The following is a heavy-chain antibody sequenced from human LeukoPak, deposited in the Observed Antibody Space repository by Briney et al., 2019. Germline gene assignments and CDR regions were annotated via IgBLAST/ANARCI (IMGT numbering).Heavy chain of an antibody. CDR1: GYTFTGYY. D-gene: IGHD6-19*01. Sequence: GASVKVSCKASGYTFTGYYMHWVRQAPGQGLEWMGRINPNSGGTNYAQKFQGRVTMTRDTSVSTAYMELSRLRSDDTGVYYCASGRYSSGWYRGANWFDPGGQGTLVTVSS. CDR2: INPNSGGT. CDR3: ASGRYSSGWYRGANWFDP. J-gene: IGHJ5*02. V-gene: IGHV1-2*05.